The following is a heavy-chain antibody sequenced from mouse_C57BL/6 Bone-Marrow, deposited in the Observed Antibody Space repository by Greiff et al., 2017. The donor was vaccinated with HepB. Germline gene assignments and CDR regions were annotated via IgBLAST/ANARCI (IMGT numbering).Heavy chain of an antibody. CDR3: ARGAYDGYYVAY. Sequence: QVQLQQSGPELVKPGASVKISCKASGYSFTSYYIHWVKQRPGQGLEWIGWIYPGSGNTKYNEKFKGKATLTADTSSSTAYMQLSSLTSEDSAVYYCARGAYDGYYVAYWGQGTLVTVSA. D-gene: IGHD2-3*01. CDR1: GYSFTSYY. CDR2: IYPGSGNT. V-gene: IGHV1-66*01. J-gene: IGHJ3*01.